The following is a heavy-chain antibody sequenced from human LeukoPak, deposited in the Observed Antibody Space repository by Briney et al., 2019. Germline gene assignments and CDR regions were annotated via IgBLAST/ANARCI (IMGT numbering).Heavy chain of an antibody. CDR3: ARDLYYYDSSGYDY. V-gene: IGHV1-69*04. J-gene: IGHJ4*02. CDR2: IIPILGIA. Sequence: GASVKVSCKASGGTFSSYAISWVRQAPGQGLEWMGRIIPILGIANYAQKFQGRVTITADKSTSTAYMELSSLRSEDTAVYYCARDLYYYDSSGYDYWGQGTLVTVSS. CDR1: GGTFSSYA. D-gene: IGHD3-22*01.